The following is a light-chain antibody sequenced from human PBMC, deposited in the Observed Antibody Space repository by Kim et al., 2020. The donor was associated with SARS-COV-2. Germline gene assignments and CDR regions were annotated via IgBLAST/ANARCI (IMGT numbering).Light chain of an antibody. J-gene: IGKJ1*01. CDR3: QQYNKWPRT. CDR2: GAS. CDR1: QSVSTN. V-gene: IGKV3-15*01. Sequence: EIVMTQSPATLSVSPGERATLSCTASQSVSTNLAWYQQKPGQAPRLLISGASTRATGIPDRFSGGGSGTDFTLTISSLQSEDFAVYYCQQYNKWPRTFGQGTKVDIK.